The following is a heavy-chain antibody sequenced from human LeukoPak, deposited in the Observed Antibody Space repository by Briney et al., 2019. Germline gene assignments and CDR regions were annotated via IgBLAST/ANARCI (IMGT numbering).Heavy chain of an antibody. V-gene: IGHV4-59*08. CDR2: IYYSERT. J-gene: IGHJ4*02. CDR1: GGSINSHY. CDR3: VRRDNTGWNYFDH. D-gene: IGHD6-19*01. Sequence: SETLSLTCTVSGGSINSHYWSWVRQPPGKGLQWIGDIYYSERTNYNPSLRSRVTISVDTSKNQLSLKLTSVLAADTAMYYCVRRDNTGWNYFDHWGQGILVTVSS.